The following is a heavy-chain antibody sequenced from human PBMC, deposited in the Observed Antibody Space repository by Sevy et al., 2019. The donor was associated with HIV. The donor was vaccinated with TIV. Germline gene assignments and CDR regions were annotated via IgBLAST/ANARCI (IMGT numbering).Heavy chain of an antibody. CDR2: IKSKTDGGTT. J-gene: IGHJ4*02. CDR3: TTAYSSGWEGDY. CDR1: GFTFTNAW. V-gene: IGHV3-15*01. D-gene: IGHD6-19*01. Sequence: GGSLRLSCAASGFTFTNAWMSWVRQAPGKGLEWVGRIKSKTDGGTTDYAAPVKGRFTISRDDSKNTLSLQMNSLKTEDTAVYFCTTAYSSGWEGDYWGQGTLVTVSS.